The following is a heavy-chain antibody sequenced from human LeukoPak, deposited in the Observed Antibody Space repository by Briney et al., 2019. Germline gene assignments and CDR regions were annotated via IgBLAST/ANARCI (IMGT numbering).Heavy chain of an antibody. V-gene: IGHV4-30-2*01. J-gene: IGHJ4*02. CDR3: ARDQGAALFDY. D-gene: IGHD1-26*01. CDR1: GGSISSGGYY. CDR2: IHHSGGT. Sequence: SETLSLTCTVSGGSISSGGYYRSWIRQPPGKGLEWIGYIHHSGGTYYNPSLKSRVTISVDKSKNQFSLKLSSVTAADTAVYYCARDQGAALFDYWGQGTLVTVSS.